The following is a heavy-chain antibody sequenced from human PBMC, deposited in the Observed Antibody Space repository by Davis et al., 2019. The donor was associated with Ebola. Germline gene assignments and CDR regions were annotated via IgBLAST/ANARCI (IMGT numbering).Heavy chain of an antibody. D-gene: IGHD2-15*01. Sequence: PGGSLRLSCAASGFTFSSYAMHWVRQAPGKGLEWVAVISYDGSNKYYADSAKGRFTISRDNSKNTLYLQMNSLRAEDTAVYYCARGTGGYYYYGMDVWGQGTTVTVSS. CDR1: GFTFSSYA. V-gene: IGHV3-30-3*01. CDR2: ISYDGSNK. CDR3: ARGTGGYYYYGMDV. J-gene: IGHJ6*02.